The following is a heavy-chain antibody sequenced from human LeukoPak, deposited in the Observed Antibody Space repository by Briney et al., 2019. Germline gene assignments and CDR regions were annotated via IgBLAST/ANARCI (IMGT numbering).Heavy chain of an antibody. CDR3: ARDFYGSGSYSLVDY. CDR1: GYTFTGYY. J-gene: IGHJ4*02. D-gene: IGHD3-10*01. V-gene: IGHV1-2*06. CDR2: INPNSGGT. Sequence: ASVKVSCKASGYTFTGYYMHWVRQAPGQGLEWMGRINPNSGGTNYAQKFQGRVTMTRDTSISTAYMELSRLRSDDTAVYYCARDFYGSGSYSLVDYWGQGTLVTVPS.